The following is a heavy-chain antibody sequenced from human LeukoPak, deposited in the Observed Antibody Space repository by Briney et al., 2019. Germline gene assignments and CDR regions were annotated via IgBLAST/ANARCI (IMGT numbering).Heavy chain of an antibody. D-gene: IGHD3-9*01. CDR2: IYYSGST. Sequence: PSETLSLTCTVSGGSISSSSYYWGWIRQPPGKGLEWIGSIYYSGSTYYNPSLKSRVTISVDTSKNQFSLKLSSVTAADTAVYYCARHRIYDILTGYYYMDVWGKGTTVTVSS. CDR3: ARHRIYDILTGYYYMDV. V-gene: IGHV4-39*01. CDR1: GGSISSSSYY. J-gene: IGHJ6*03.